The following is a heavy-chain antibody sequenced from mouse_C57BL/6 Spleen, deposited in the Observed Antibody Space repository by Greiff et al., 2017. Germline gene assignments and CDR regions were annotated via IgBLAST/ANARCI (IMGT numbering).Heavy chain of an antibody. D-gene: IGHD1-1*01. Sequence: EVQLQESGPELVKPGASVKIPCKASGYTFTDYNMDWVKQSHGKSLEWIGDINPNNGGTIYNQKFKGKATLTVDKSSSTAYMELRSLTSEDTAVYYCARRYYGSHWYFDVWGTGTTVTVSS. CDR3: ARRYYGSHWYFDV. CDR1: GYTFTDYN. CDR2: INPNNGGT. J-gene: IGHJ1*03. V-gene: IGHV1-18*01.